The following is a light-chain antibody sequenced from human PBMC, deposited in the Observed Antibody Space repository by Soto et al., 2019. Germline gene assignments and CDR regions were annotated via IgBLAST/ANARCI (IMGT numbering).Light chain of an antibody. J-gene: IGLJ3*02. V-gene: IGLV1-44*01. CDR1: RSNIASNT. Sequence: QSVLTQPPSASGSPGQGVDISCSGSRSNIASNTVNWYQQLPGKAPKVLIYSNNQRPSGVPGRFSGSKSGTSASLVISGLQSEDEADYYCAAWDDSLLGVLFGGGTKLTVL. CDR2: SNN. CDR3: AAWDDSLLGVL.